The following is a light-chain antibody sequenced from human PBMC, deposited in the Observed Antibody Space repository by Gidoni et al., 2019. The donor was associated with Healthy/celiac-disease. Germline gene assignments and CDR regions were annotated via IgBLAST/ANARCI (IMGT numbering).Light chain of an antibody. V-gene: IGLV2-11*01. CDR2: DVS. J-gene: IGLJ2*01. CDR1: SSAVGGYNY. Sequence: QSALTQPRPVSGSPGQSVTISCTGTSSAVGGYNYVSWYQQHPGKAPKLMIYDVSKRPAGVPDRFSGSKSGNTASLTISGLQAEDEADYYCCSYAGSYTFPVVFGGGTKLTVL. CDR3: CSYAGSYTFPVV.